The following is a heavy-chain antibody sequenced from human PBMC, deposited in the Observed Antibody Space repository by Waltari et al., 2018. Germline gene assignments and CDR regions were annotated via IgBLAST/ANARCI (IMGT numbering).Heavy chain of an antibody. CDR2: ISGSGGST. J-gene: IGHJ5*02. CDR3: AKDPSGGRSNWFDP. V-gene: IGHV3-23*01. CDR1: GFTFSSYA. D-gene: IGHD2-15*01. Sequence: EVQLLESGGGLVQPGGSLRLSCAASGFTFSSYAMSWVRQAPGKGLEWVSAISGSGGSTYYADPVKGRFTISRDNSKNTLYLQMNSRRAEDTAVYYCAKDPSGGRSNWFDPWGQGTLVTVSS.